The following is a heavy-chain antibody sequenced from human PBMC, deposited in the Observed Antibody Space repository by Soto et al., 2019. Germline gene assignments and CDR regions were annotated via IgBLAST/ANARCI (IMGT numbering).Heavy chain of an antibody. J-gene: IGHJ4*02. D-gene: IGHD4-17*01. V-gene: IGHV4-31*03. CDR2: IYYSGST. Sequence: QVQLQESGPGLVKPSQTLSLTCTVSGGSISSGGYYWSWIRQHPGKGLEWIGYIYYSGSTYYNPSLKSRVTISVDTSKNQFSLKLGAVTAADTAVYYCAREVYGDYSYGVDYWGQGTLVTVSS. CDR3: AREVYGDYSYGVDY. CDR1: GGSISSGGYY.